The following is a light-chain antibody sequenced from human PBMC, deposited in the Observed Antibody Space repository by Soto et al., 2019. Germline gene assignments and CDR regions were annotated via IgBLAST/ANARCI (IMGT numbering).Light chain of an antibody. V-gene: IGLV1-51*01. Sequence: QSVLTQPPSVSAAPGQKVTISCSGSSSNIGNNYVSWYQQLPGTAPKLLIYDNNKRPSGIPDRFSGSNSGTSATLGITGLQTGDEADYYCGTWDSSLSAEVFGGGTKLTVL. CDR3: GTWDSSLSAEV. J-gene: IGLJ2*01. CDR2: DNN. CDR1: SSNIGNNY.